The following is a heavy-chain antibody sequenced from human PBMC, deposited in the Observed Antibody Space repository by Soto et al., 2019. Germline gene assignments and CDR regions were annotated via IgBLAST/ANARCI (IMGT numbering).Heavy chain of an antibody. CDR2: IYYSGST. D-gene: IGHD2-15*01. CDR3: ARAWGRVLDY. CDR1: GGSISSYY. V-gene: IGHV4-59*01. J-gene: IGHJ4*02. Sequence: QVQLQESGPGLVKPSETLSLTCTVSGGSISSYYWSWIRQPPGKGLEWIGYIYYSGSTNYNPSLKSLVTISVDTYKTQLSLRLSSVTARDTAVYYCARAWGRVLDYGGQGTLVTVSS.